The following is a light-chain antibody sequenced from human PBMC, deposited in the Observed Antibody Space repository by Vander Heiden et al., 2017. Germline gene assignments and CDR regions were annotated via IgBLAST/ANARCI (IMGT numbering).Light chain of an antibody. CDR1: QSVSSN. Sequence: IVIAQSPPTLSCSPGERATLSCRASQSVSSNLAWYQQKPGQAPRLLIYGASTRATGIPARFSGSGSGTEFTLTISSLQSEDFAVYYCQQYNNWPPLTFGGGTKVEIK. CDR3: QQYNNWPPLT. J-gene: IGKJ4*01. V-gene: IGKV3-15*01. CDR2: GAS.